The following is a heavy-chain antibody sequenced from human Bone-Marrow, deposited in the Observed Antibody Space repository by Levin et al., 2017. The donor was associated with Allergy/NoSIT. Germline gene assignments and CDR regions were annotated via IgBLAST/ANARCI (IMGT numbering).Heavy chain of an antibody. D-gene: IGHD4-17*01. Sequence: AGGSLRLSCAASGFTFSSYSMNWVRQAPGKGLEWVSSISSSSSYIYYADSVKGRFTISRDNAKNSLYLQMNSLRAEDTAVYYCARGRGEYYYGMDVWGQGTTVTVSS. CDR1: GFTFSSYS. J-gene: IGHJ6*02. CDR3: ARGRGEYYYGMDV. CDR2: ISSSSSYI. V-gene: IGHV3-21*01.